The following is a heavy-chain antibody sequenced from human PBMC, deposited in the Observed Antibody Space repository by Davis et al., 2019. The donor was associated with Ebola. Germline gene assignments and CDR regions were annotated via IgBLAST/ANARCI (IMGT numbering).Heavy chain of an antibody. CDR1: GGTFSSYT. V-gene: IGHV1-69*02. J-gene: IGHJ4*02. CDR2: IIPILGIT. D-gene: IGHD5-24*01. Sequence: AASVKVSCKASGGTFSSYTISWVRQAPGQGLEWMGRIIPILGITNYAQKFQGRFTITADKSTSTAYMELSSLRSEDTAVYYCATRREGYTWAEEYWGQGTLVTVSS. CDR3: ATRREGYTWAEEY.